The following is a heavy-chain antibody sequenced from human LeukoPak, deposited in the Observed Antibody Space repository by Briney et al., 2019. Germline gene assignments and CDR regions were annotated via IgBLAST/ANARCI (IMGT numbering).Heavy chain of an antibody. CDR3: ARAEGYGSGSYSALYYYYMDV. V-gene: IGHV1-18*01. Sequence: GASVKVSCKASGYTFTSYGISWVRQAPGQGLEWMGWISAYNGNTNYAQKLQGRVTMTTDTSTSTAYMELRSLRSDDTAVYYCARAEGYGSGSYSALYYYYMDVWGKGTTVTVSS. CDR1: GYTFTSYG. J-gene: IGHJ6*03. D-gene: IGHD3-10*01. CDR2: ISAYNGNT.